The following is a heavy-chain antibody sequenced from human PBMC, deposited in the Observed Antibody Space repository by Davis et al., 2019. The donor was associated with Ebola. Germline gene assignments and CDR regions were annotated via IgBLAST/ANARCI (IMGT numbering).Heavy chain of an antibody. Sequence: SVKVSCKASVGTFSSYAISWVRQAPGQGLEWMGGIIPIFGTANYAQKFQGRVTITADESTSTAYMELSSLRSEDTAVYYCARDIVVVPAATALDAFDIWGQGTMVTVSS. CDR1: VGTFSSYA. V-gene: IGHV1-69*13. D-gene: IGHD2-2*01. J-gene: IGHJ3*02. CDR2: IIPIFGTA. CDR3: ARDIVVVPAATALDAFDI.